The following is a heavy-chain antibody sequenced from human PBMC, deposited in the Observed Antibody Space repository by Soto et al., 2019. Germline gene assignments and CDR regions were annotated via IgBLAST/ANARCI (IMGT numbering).Heavy chain of an antibody. CDR1: GDSISSNY. J-gene: IGHJ4*02. CDR2: ISNSGYT. CDR3: ARKNGYYDY. Sequence: SETLSLTCTVSGDSISSNYWSWIRQPPGKGLEWIGYISNSGYTNYNPSLKSRVTISVDTSKNQFSLKLSSVTAADTAVYYCARKNGYYDYWGQGTRVTVSS. V-gene: IGHV4-59*01.